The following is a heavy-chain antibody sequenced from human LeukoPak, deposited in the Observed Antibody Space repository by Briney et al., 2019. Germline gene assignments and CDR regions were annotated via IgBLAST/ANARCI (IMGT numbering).Heavy chain of an antibody. CDR2: IYYSGST. V-gene: IGHV4-39*01. CDR1: GFTFSSYSMN. D-gene: IGHD3-10*01. J-gene: IGHJ4*02. Sequence: GSLRLSCAASGFTFSSYSMNWVRQAPGKGLEWIGSIYYSGSTYYNPSLKSRVTISVDTSKNQFSLKLSSVTAADTAVYYCARQPVNYYSFDYWGQGTLVTVSS. CDR3: ARQPVNYYSFDY.